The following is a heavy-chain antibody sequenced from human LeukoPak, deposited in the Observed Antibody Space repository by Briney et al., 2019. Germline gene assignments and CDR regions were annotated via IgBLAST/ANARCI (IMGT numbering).Heavy chain of an antibody. D-gene: IGHD5-24*01. CDR3: ARRMVNGYSYVYFDY. V-gene: IGHV4-59*08. Sequence: SETLSLTCTVSNGSISGYYWSWIRQAPGKGLEWIGYIYYSGSTNYNPSLKSRVTVSVDTSKNQFSLKLSSVTATDTAVYYCARRMVNGYSYVYFDYWGQGTLVTVSS. J-gene: IGHJ4*02. CDR1: NGSISGYY. CDR2: IYYSGST.